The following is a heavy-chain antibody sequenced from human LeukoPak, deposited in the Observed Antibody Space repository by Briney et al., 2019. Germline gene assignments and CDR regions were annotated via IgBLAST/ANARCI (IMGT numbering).Heavy chain of an antibody. J-gene: IGHJ4*02. V-gene: IGHV3-33*08. CDR2: IWYDGSNK. CDR3: ARGDYGGNPDFDY. D-gene: IGHD4-23*01. CDR1: GLTVTSSY. Sequence: GGSLRLSCAASGLTVTSSYMHWVRQAPGKGLEWVAVIWYDGSNKYYADSVKGRFTISRDNSKNTLYLQMNSLRAEDTAVYYCARGDYGGNPDFDYWGQGTLVTVSS.